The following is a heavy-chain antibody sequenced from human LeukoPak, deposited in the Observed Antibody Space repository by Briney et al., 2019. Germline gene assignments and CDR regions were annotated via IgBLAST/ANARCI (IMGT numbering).Heavy chain of an antibody. CDR2: MNANSGNT. V-gene: IGHV1-8*01. CDR1: GYTFTSYD. Sequence: ASVKVSRTASGYTFTSYDINWVRQATGQGLEWMGWMNANSGNTGYAQKFQGRVTMTTNTSISTAYMELSSLRSEDTAVYYCARGGQYQFYWGQGTLVTVSS. J-gene: IGHJ4*02. CDR3: ARGGQYQFY. D-gene: IGHD2-2*01.